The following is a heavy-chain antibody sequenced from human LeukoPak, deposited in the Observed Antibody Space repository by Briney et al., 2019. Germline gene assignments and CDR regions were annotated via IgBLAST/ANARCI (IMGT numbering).Heavy chain of an antibody. CDR3: ARRFSGYVAGFWFT. D-gene: IGHD5-12*01. CDR1: GGSISSSNW. Sequence: SETLSLTCTVSGGSISSSNWWSWVRQPPGKGLEWIGEIYLGGRTNYNPSLKSRVTISVDTSKNQFSLKLSSVTAADTAAYYCARRFSGYVAGFWFTWGQGTLVTVSS. J-gene: IGHJ5*02. V-gene: IGHV4-4*02. CDR2: IYLGGRT.